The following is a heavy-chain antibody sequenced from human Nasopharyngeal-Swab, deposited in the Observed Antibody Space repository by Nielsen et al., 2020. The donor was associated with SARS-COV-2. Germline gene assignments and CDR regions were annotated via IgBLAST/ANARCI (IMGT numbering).Heavy chain of an antibody. CDR2: ISSYNGDT. Sequence: ASLKVSCKASGYTFTSFGISWVRQAPGQGLEWMGWISSYNGDTHYAHSLQGRITMTTDTSTSTAYLELRSLRSDDTAMYYCATAYGSVSSPEYWGQGTLVTVSS. CDR3: ATAYGSVSSPEY. V-gene: IGHV1-18*01. D-gene: IGHD3-10*01. J-gene: IGHJ4*02. CDR1: GYTFTSFG.